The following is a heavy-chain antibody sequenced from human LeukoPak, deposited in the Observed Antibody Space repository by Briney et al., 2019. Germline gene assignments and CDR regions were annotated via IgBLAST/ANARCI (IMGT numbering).Heavy chain of an antibody. D-gene: IGHD3-22*01. Sequence: PGGSLRLSCAASGFTFSSYAMSWVRQPPGKGLEWIGEIYHSGSTNYNPSLKSRVTISVDKSKNQFSLKLSSVTAADTAVYYCARGIRITMIEDKRRNWKVFDYWGQGTLVTVSS. CDR1: GFTFSSYAM. J-gene: IGHJ4*02. CDR3: ARGIRITMIEDKRRNWKVFDY. CDR2: IYHSGST. V-gene: IGHV4-4*02.